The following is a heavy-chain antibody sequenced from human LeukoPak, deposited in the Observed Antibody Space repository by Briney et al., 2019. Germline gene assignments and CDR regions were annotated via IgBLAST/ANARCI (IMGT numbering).Heavy chain of an antibody. CDR2: IRGGGVNI. CDR3: AKEFFGSGNYFNGVFDS. V-gene: IGHV3-23*01. CDR1: GFTFSSCA. Sequence: PGGSLRLSCAASGFTFSSCAMSCVREASGKELEGVSSIRGGGVNIQYAVSVKGRFTISRDNSNNTLHLQMNSLRVEDTAVYYCAKEFFGSGNYFNGVFDSWGQGALVTVSS. J-gene: IGHJ4*02. D-gene: IGHD3-10*01.